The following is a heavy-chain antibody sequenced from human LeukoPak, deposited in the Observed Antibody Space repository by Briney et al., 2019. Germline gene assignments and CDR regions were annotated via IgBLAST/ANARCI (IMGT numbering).Heavy chain of an antibody. Sequence: KTGGSLRLSCAASGFTFSSYSMNWVRQAPGKGLEWVSSISSSSSYIYYADSVKGRFTISRDNSKNTLYLQMNSLRAEDTAVYYCARDGVGYYGSEHDYWGQGTLVTVSS. D-gene: IGHD3-10*01. CDR1: GFTFSSYS. CDR2: ISSSSSYI. CDR3: ARDGVGYYGSEHDY. J-gene: IGHJ4*02. V-gene: IGHV3-21*01.